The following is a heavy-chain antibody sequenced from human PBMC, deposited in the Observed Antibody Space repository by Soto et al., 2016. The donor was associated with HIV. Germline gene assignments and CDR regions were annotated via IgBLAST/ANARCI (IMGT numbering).Heavy chain of an antibody. V-gene: IGHV3-43*02. D-gene: IGHD6-13*01. J-gene: IGHJ4*02. CDR3: AKESDGSGWYDY. CDR1: GFNFDDSA. CDR2: INGDGGST. Sequence: EMQLVESGGAVVQPGGSLRLSCAASGFNFDDSALHWVRQVPGKGLEWVSLINGDGGSTFYADSVRGRFTISRDSSKNSLFLLMSSLRIEDTGFYYCAKESDGSGWYDYWGQGTLVTVS.